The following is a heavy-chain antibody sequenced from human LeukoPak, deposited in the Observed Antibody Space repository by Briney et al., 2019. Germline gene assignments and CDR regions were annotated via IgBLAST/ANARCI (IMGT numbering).Heavy chain of an antibody. J-gene: IGHJ4*02. CDR2: ISYDGSNK. CDR1: GFTFRSYA. V-gene: IGHV3-30*04. CDR3: ARDGSVGYSSGRWGIDY. D-gene: IGHD6-19*01. Sequence: GGSLRLSCAASGFTFRSYAMPRGRQAPGKGPEWVAVISYDGSNKYYADSVKGRFTISRDNSKNTLYLQMNSLRPEDTAVYYCARDGSVGYSSGRWGIDYWGQGTLVTVSS.